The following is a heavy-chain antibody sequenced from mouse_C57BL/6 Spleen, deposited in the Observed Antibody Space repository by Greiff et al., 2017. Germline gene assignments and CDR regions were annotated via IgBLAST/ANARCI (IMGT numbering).Heavy chain of an antibody. J-gene: IGHJ4*01. CDR3: ARYRYGSSPFNAMDY. Sequence: VQLQQPGTELVKPGASVKLSCKASGYTFTSYWMHWVKQRPGQGLEWIGNINPSNGGTNYNEKFKSKATLTVDKSSSTAYMQLSSLTSEDSAVYYCARYRYGSSPFNAMDYWGQGTSVTVSS. CDR2: INPSNGGT. D-gene: IGHD1-1*01. CDR1: GYTFTSYW. V-gene: IGHV1-53*01.